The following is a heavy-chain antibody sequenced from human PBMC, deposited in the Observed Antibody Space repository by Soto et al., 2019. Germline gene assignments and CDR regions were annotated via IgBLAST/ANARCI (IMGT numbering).Heavy chain of an antibody. Sequence: GGSLRLSCAASGFTFSSYAMSWVRQAPGKGLEWVSAISGSGGSTYYADSVKGRFTISRDNSKNTLYLQMNSLRAEDTAVYYCAKGGQLVVYYGMDVWGQGTTVTVSS. J-gene: IGHJ6*02. CDR1: GFTFSSYA. CDR3: AKGGQLVVYYGMDV. D-gene: IGHD6-13*01. V-gene: IGHV3-23*01. CDR2: ISGSGGST.